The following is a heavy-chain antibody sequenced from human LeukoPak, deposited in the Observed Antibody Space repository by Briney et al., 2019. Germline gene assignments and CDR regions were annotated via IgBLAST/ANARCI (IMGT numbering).Heavy chain of an antibody. J-gene: IGHJ4*02. Sequence: ASVKVSCKASGYTFTSYGISWVRQAPGQGLEWMGWISAYNGNTNYAQKLQGRVTMTTDTSTSTAYMERRSLRSDDTAVYYCARGYYDFWSGSPFDYWGQGTLVTVSS. CDR2: ISAYNGNT. D-gene: IGHD3-3*01. CDR1: GYTFTSYG. V-gene: IGHV1-18*01. CDR3: ARGYYDFWSGSPFDY.